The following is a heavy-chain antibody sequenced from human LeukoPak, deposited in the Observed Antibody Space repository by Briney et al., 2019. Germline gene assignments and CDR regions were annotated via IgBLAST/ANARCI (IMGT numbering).Heavy chain of an antibody. J-gene: IGHJ4*02. CDR2: LSSNSMYK. D-gene: IGHD6-19*01. Sequence: PGGSLRLSCAASGFAFGTYSMAWVRQAPGKGLEWVSSLSSNSMYKYYTDSLKGRFTISRDNAKKSLYLHVNSLTVEDTAIYYCAREEGQWLPPEVWGQGTLVIVSS. CDR1: GFAFGTYS. V-gene: IGHV3-21*01. CDR3: AREEGQWLPPEV.